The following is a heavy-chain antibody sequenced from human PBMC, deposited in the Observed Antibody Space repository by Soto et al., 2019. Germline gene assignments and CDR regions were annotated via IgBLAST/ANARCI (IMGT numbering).Heavy chain of an antibody. J-gene: IGHJ4*02. D-gene: IGHD3-9*01. CDR1: GYTLTSYG. CDR3: ARERLHYDILTGYYPSDY. Sequence: ASVKVSCKASGYTLTSYGISWVRQAPGQGLEWMGWISAYNGNTNYAQKLQGRVTMTTDTSTSTAYMELRSLRSDDTAVYYCARERLHYDILTGYYPSDYWGQGTLVTVSS. CDR2: ISAYNGNT. V-gene: IGHV1-18*01.